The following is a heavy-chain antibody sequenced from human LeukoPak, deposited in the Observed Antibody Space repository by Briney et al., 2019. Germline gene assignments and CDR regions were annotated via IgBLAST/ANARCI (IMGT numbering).Heavy chain of an antibody. Sequence: PSETLSLTCAVYGGSFTGYYWSWIRQPPGKGLEWIGEINHSGSTNYNPSLKSRVTISVDTSKNQFSLKLSPVTAADTAVYYCAREGNYYDSSGYSFPFDYWGQGTLVTVSS. CDR1: GGSFTGYY. J-gene: IGHJ4*02. V-gene: IGHV4-34*01. D-gene: IGHD3-22*01. CDR2: INHSGST. CDR3: AREGNYYDSSGYSFPFDY.